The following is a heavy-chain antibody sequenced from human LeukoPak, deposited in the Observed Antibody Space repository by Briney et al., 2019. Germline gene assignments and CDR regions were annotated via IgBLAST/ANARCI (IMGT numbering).Heavy chain of an antibody. D-gene: IGHD5-12*01. CDR3: ARVWIVATSMGLPKISYYFDY. V-gene: IGHV4-34*01. CDR1: GGSFSGYY. CDR2: INHSGST. J-gene: IGHJ4*02. Sequence: PSETLSLTCAVYGGSFSGYYWSWIRQPPGKGLEWIGEINHSGSTNYNPSLKSRVTMSVDTSKNQFSLKLSSVTAADTAVYYCARVWIVATSMGLPKISYYFDYWGQGTLVTVSS.